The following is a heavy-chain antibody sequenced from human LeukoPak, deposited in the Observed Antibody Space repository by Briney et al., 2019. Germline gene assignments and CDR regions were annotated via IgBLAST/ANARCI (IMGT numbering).Heavy chain of an antibody. D-gene: IGHD2-2*01. V-gene: IGHV3-21*01. CDR2: ISSSSSYI. CDR1: GFTFSSYS. Sequence: GGSLRLSCAASGFTFSSYSMTWVRQAPGKGLEWVSSISSSSSYIYYADSVKGRFTISRDNAKNSLYLQINSLRAKDTAVYYCARDSQYCSSTSCYFDFDYWGQGTLVTVSS. J-gene: IGHJ4*02. CDR3: ARDSQYCSSTSCYFDFDY.